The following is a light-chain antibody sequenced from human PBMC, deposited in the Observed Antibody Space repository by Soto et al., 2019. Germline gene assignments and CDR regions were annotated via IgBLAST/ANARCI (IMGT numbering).Light chain of an antibody. CDR3: QQYYSTPPMYT. Sequence: DIVMTQSPDSLAVSLGERATINCKSSQSVLYSSNNKNYLAWYQQKPGQPPKLLIYWASTRESGVPDRFSGSVSGTDFTLTISSLQAEDVAVYYCQQYYSTPPMYTFGQGTNLEIK. CDR1: QSVLYSSNNKNY. J-gene: IGKJ2*01. V-gene: IGKV4-1*01. CDR2: WAS.